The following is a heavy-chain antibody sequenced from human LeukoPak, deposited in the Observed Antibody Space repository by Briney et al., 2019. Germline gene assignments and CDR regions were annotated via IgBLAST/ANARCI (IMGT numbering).Heavy chain of an antibody. J-gene: IGHJ4*02. CDR1: GGSISSYY. CDR3: ARQGYGGTLFDY. V-gene: IGHV4-59*08. CDR2: IYYSGST. Sequence: PSETLSLTCTVSGGSISSYYWSWIRQPPGKGLEWIGYIYYSGSTNYNPSLKSRVTISVDTSKNQFSLKLSSVTAADTAVYYCARQGYGGTLFDYWGQGTLVTVSS. D-gene: IGHD1-26*01.